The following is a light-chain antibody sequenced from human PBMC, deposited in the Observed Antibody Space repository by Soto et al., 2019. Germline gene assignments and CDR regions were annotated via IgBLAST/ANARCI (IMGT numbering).Light chain of an antibody. CDR3: SSHAGNNNYV. J-gene: IGLJ1*01. CDR1: SSDVGAYNY. CDR2: EVS. Sequence: QSALTQPPSASGSVGQSVTISCTGTSSDVGAYNYVSWYQQHPGKAPKLMIYEVSRRPSGVPDRFSGSKSGYTASLTVSGLQAEDEADYYCSSHAGNNNYVFGTGTKVTVL. V-gene: IGLV2-8*01.